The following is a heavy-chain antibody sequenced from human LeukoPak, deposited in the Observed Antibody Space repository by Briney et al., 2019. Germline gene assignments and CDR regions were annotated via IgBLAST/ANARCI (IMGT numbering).Heavy chain of an antibody. J-gene: IGHJ4*02. CDR1: GGSISSSSYY. Sequence: SETLSLTCTVSGGSISSSSYYWGWIRQPPGKGLEWIGSIYYSGSTYYNPSLKSRVTISVDTSKNQFSLKLSSVTAADTAVYYCARRTMFSVDYWGQGTLVTVSS. CDR3: ARRTMFSVDY. D-gene: IGHD3-10*02. V-gene: IGHV4-39*01. CDR2: IYYSGST.